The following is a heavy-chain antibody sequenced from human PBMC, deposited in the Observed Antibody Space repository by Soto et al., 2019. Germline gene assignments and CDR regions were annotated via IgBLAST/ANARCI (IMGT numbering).Heavy chain of an antibody. Sequence: SETLSLTCTLSGGSLREFGHFWTWIRQRPGRGLEWIGCSTYTGVTYYSPSLQSRISISVDTSKKQFSLTLNSVTAADTAVYYFATDSGGPTLNRFDSWGHGTLVTVSS. CDR2: STYTGVT. D-gene: IGHD3-16*01. CDR3: ATDSGGPTLNRFDS. J-gene: IGHJ5*01. V-gene: IGHV4-31*03. CDR1: GGSLREFGHF.